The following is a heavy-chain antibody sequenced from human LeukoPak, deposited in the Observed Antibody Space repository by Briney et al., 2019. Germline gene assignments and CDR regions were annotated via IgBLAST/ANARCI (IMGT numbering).Heavy chain of an antibody. D-gene: IGHD1-1*01. V-gene: IGHV4-34*01. CDR1: GGSFSAYY. CDR2: INHRGDT. CDR3: ARGPTISETGYFDY. J-gene: IGHJ4*03. Sequence: KPSATLSLTCAFYGGSFSAYYWSWIRRSPGKGLEWIAEINHRGDTNYNPSVKSRVSISVDTSKNQFSLKVTSLTAAATAVYYCARGPTISETGYFDYWGQGTLVTVSS.